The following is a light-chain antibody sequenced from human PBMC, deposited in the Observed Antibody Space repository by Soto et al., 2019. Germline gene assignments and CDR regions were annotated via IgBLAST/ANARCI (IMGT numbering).Light chain of an antibody. J-gene: IGLJ1*01. CDR3: SSYTGSSTFV. V-gene: IGLV2-14*01. CDR1: SSDVGGYDY. CDR2: DVN. Sequence: QSVLTQPASVSGSPGQSITISCTGTSSDVGGYDYVSWYQQLPGKAPKLLIYDVNNRPSEVSHRFSGSKSGNTASLTISGLQAEDEADYYCSSYTGSSTFVFGTGTKVTVL.